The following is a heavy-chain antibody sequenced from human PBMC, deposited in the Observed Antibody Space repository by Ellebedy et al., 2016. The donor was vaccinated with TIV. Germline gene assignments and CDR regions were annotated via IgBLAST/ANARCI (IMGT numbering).Heavy chain of an antibody. V-gene: IGHV3-7*01. J-gene: IGHJ4*02. D-gene: IGHD2-15*01. CDR1: GSTFSNYW. CDR3: ARDAGYCGGGTCS. CDR2: TNQDESAK. Sequence: PGGSLRLSCAASGSTFSNYWMNWVRQATGKGPEWVANTNQDESAKNYLDSVKGRFTISRDNANKSLYLQMNSLRAEDTAVYYCARDAGYCGGGTCSWGQGTLVTVSS.